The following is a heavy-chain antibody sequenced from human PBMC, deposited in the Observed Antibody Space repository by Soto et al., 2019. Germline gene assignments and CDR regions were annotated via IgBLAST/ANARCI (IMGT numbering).Heavy chain of an antibody. CDR3: ARGPRGYVYYHGMDV. V-gene: IGHV4-4*07. D-gene: IGHD3-16*01. CDR1: GGSISSYY. J-gene: IGHJ6*02. CDR2: IDTSGTT. Sequence: SETLSLTCTVSGGSISSYYVSWIRQSAGKGLEWIGRIDTSGTTNYNPSLKSRVTMSVDASKSRFSLNLSSVTAADTAVYYCARGPRGYVYYHGMDVWGQGTTVTVSS.